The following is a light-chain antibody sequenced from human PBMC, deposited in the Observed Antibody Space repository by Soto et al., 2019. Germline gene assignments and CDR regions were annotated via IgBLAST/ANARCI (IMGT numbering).Light chain of an antibody. V-gene: IGLV2-14*01. CDR2: EVN. CDR1: SSDVGGYDY. CDR3: SSYRSSSTYV. J-gene: IGLJ1*01. Sequence: QSALTQPASVAGSPGQSITISCTGTSSDVGGYDYVSWYQQHPGKAPKLIIYEVNNRPSGVSHRFSGSKSGNTASLTISGLQAEDEADYYCSSYRSSSTYVFGTGTKVTVL.